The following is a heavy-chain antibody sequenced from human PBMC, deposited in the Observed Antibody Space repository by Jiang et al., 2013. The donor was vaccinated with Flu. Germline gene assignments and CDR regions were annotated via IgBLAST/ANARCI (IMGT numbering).Heavy chain of an antibody. CDR3: AREGYYFDTTGSPRSHGLDV. Sequence: KVSCAASAYSFTSYALTWVRQAPGQGLEWMGWINTGNGDPTYAQAFTGRFVFSSDTSVSTAYLHISDLKAEDTAVYYCAREGYYFDTTGSPRSHGLDVWGQGTAVTVSS. J-gene: IGHJ6*02. CDR2: INTGNGDP. V-gene: IGHV7-4-1*02. D-gene: IGHD3-22*01. CDR1: AYSFTSYA.